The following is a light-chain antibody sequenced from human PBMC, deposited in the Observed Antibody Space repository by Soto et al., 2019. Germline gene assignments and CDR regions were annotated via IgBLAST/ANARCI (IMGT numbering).Light chain of an antibody. CDR3: QQYNNWPPWT. Sequence: EIVLTQSPATLSVSPGERVTLSCRASQSVGSDLAWYQQKPGQAPRILMYGASARAPGVPARFSGSGSGTEFTLTISSLQSEDFAVYYCQQYNNWPPWTFGQGTKVDI. CDR1: QSVGSD. J-gene: IGKJ1*01. V-gene: IGKV3-15*01. CDR2: GAS.